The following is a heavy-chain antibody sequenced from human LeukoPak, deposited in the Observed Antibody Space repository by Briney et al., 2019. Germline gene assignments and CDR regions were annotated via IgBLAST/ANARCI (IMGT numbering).Heavy chain of an antibody. V-gene: IGHV4-34*01. Sequence: SETPSLTCAVHGGSFSGYYWSWIRQPPGKGLEWIGEINHSGSTNYNPSLKSRVTISVDTSKNQFSLKLSSVTAADTAVYYCARRPKANSRITMVRGVRRGAFDIWGQGTMVTISS. CDR3: ARRPKANSRITMVRGVRRGAFDI. J-gene: IGHJ3*02. CDR2: INHSGST. D-gene: IGHD3-10*01. CDR1: GGSFSGYY.